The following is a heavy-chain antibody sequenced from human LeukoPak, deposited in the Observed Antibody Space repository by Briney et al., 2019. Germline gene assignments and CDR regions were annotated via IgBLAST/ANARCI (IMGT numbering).Heavy chain of an antibody. Sequence: GGSLRLSCAASGFTFSSYAMSWVRQAPGKGLEWVSAISGSGGSTYYADSVKGRFTISRDNSKNTLYLQMNSLRAEDTAVYYCAKSPRANSGGKYYLDYGAQGTLFTV. V-gene: IGHV3-23*01. CDR1: GFTFSSYA. D-gene: IGHD6-19*01. J-gene: IGHJ4*02. CDR2: ISGSGGST. CDR3: AKSPRANSGGKYYLDY.